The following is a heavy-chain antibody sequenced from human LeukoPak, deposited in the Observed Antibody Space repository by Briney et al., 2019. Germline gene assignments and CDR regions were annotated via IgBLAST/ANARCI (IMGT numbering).Heavy chain of an antibody. V-gene: IGHV3-48*04. CDR3: ARVSGSYGDSAY. Sequence: GGSLRLSCAASGFTFSDYSMNWVRQAPGKGLEWISYVGISSGNTKYADSVKGRFTISRDNAKNSLYLQMNSLRAEDTAVYYCARVSGSYGDSAYWGQGTLVTVSS. D-gene: IGHD1-26*01. J-gene: IGHJ4*02. CDR1: GFTFSDYS. CDR2: VGISSGNT.